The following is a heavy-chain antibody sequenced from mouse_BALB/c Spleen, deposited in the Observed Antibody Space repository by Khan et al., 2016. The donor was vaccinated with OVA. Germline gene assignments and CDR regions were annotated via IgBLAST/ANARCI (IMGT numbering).Heavy chain of an antibody. V-gene: IGHV3-2*02. D-gene: IGHD1-1*01. CDR2: ISYSGNT. CDR1: GYSITSDYA. CDR3: ARVYGGDFDY. Sequence: ESGPGLVKPSQSLSLICTVTGYSITSDYAWNWIRQFPGNKLEWMGFISYSGNTKYNPSLKSRISITRDTSKNQFFLQLNSVTTEDTATYYCARVYGGDFDYWDQGTTLTVSS. J-gene: IGHJ2*01.